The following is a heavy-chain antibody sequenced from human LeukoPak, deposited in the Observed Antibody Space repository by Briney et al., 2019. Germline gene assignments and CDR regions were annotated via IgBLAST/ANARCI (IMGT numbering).Heavy chain of an antibody. CDR1: GYTFTGYY. CDR2: INPDSGGT. CDR3: RTDRYGDYGDYIDY. D-gene: IGHD4-17*01. J-gene: IGHJ4*02. V-gene: IGHV1-2*02. Sequence: ASVKVSCKASGYTFTGYYMHWVRQAPGQGLEWMGWINPDSGGTNYAQKFQGRVTMTRDTSISTAYMELSRLRSDDTAVYYCRTDRYGDYGDYIDYWGQGTLVTVSS.